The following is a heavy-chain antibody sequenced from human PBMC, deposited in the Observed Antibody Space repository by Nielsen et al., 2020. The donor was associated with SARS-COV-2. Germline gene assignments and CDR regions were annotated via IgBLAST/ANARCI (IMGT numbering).Heavy chain of an antibody. J-gene: IGHJ6*03. D-gene: IGHD2-2*01. Sequence: ASVKVSCKASGYTFTSYAMHWVRQAPGQRLEWMGWINAGNGNTKYSQKFQGRVTITRDTSASTAYMELSSLRSEDTAVYYCARDPRVPAAISTLFLRPSYYMDVWGKGTTVTVSS. V-gene: IGHV1-3*01. CDR1: GYTFTSYA. CDR2: INAGNGNT. CDR3: ARDPRVPAAISTLFLRPSYYMDV.